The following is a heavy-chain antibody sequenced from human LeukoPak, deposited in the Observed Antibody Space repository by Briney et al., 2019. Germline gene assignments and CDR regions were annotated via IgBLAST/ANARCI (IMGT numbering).Heavy chain of an antibody. Sequence: SETLSLTCTVSGGSISSYYWNWIRQPPGKGLEWIGYIYYSGSTNYNPSLKSRVTISVDTSKNQFSLKLSSVTAADTAVYYCARPAERGYSYGLDFWGPGTMVAVSS. CDR1: GGSISSYY. J-gene: IGHJ3*01. CDR3: ARPAERGYSYGLDF. CDR2: IYYSGST. V-gene: IGHV4-59*01. D-gene: IGHD5-18*01.